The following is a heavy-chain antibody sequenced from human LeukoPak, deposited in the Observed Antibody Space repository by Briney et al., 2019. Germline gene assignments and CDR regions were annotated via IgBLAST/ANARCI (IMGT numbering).Heavy chain of an antibody. V-gene: IGHV4-4*07. J-gene: IGHJ5*02. D-gene: IGHD3-10*01. CDR1: GGSISSYY. CDR3: ARDLLLWFGELLSPFNWFDP. Sequence: SETLSLTCTVSGGSISSYYWSWIRQPAGKGLEWIGRIYTSGSTNYNPSLKSRVTMSVDTSKNQFSLKLSSVTAADTAVYYCARDLLLWFGELLSPFNWFDPWGQGTLVTVSP. CDR2: IYTSGST.